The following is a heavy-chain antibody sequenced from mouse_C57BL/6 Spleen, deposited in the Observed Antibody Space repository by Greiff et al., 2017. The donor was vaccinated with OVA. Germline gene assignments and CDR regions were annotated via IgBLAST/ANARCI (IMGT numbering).Heavy chain of an antibody. CDR2: IRNKANNHAT. D-gene: IGHD2-1*01. V-gene: IGHV6-6*01. CDR1: GFTFSDAW. Sequence: DVKLVESGGGLVQPGGSLKLSCAASGFTFSDAWMDWVRQSPEKGLEWVADIRNKANNHATYYAESVKGRFTISRDDSKSSVYLQMNSVRAEDTGIYYCTGIYSHFDYWGQGTTLTVSS. J-gene: IGHJ2*01. CDR3: TGIYSHFDY.